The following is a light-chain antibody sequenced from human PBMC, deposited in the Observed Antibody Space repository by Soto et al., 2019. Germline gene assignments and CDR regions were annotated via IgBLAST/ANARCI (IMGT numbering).Light chain of an antibody. V-gene: IGKV1-5*03. J-gene: IGKJ2*01. CDR2: AET. CDR3: QQYESFFT. Sequence: DIQMTQSPSTLSASVGDRVTITCRPSRAIRGWLAWYHQKPGKAPKILMYAETKLNGGVPSRFSGSGTGTEVTLTISSRPPGDFATYDCQQYESFFTFGEGTQGEMK. CDR1: RAIRGW.